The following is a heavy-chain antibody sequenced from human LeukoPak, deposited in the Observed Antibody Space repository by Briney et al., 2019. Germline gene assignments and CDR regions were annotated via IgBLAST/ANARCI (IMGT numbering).Heavy chain of an antibody. J-gene: IGHJ4*02. CDR3: ARAGAVAGYYFDY. D-gene: IGHD6-19*01. V-gene: IGHV1-18*01. Sequence: GASVKVSCKSSGYTFSSYAFSWVRQAPGQGLEWMGWTYNGNTNYAQNLQGRVTITADESTSTAYMELSSLRSEDTAVYYCARAGAVAGYYFDYWGQGTLVTVSS. CDR1: GYTFSSYA. CDR2: TYNGNT.